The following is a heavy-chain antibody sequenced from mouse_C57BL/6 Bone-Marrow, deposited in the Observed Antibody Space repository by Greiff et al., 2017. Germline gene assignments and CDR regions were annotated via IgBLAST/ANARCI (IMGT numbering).Heavy chain of an antibody. V-gene: IGHV1-52*01. CDR3: ARGGTFAY. CDR1: CYTFTSSW. D-gene: IGHD3-3*01. Sequence: QVQLPPPWAELLRPGSSVPLSCPASCYTFTSSWMHWVKQRPIQGLEWIGNIDPSDSETHYNQKFKDKATLTVDKSSSTAYMQLSSLTSEDSAVYYCARGGTFAYWGQGTLVTVSA. J-gene: IGHJ3*01. CDR2: IDPSDSET.